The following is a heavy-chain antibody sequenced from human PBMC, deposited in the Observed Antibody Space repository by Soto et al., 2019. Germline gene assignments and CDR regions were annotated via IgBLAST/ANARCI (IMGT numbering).Heavy chain of an antibody. J-gene: IGHJ4*02. CDR3: ARGFMGRYYYDSSGLDY. V-gene: IGHV3-7*03. CDR1: GFTFSSYW. D-gene: IGHD3-22*01. Sequence: GGSLRLSCAASGFTFSSYWMSWVRQAPGKGLEWVANIKQDGSEKYYVDSVKGRFTISRDNAKNSLYLQMNSLRAEDTAVYYCARGFMGRYYYDSSGLDYWGQGTLVTVSS. CDR2: IKQDGSEK.